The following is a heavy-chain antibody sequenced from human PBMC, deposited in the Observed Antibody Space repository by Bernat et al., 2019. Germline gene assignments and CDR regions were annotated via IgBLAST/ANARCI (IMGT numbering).Heavy chain of an antibody. CDR3: ARQPAAAKGFYFDY. V-gene: IGHV3-23*01. CDR2: ITGGGGST. D-gene: IGHD6-13*01. J-gene: IGHJ4*02. CDR1: GFTLSNYA. Sequence: EVQLLESGGGSIQPGGSLRLSCAASGFTLSNYAMSWVRQAPGKGLEWVSVITGGGGSTKYADSVKGRFTISRDNSKNTLYLQMNSLRAEDTAVYYCARQPAAAKGFYFDYWGQGTLVTVSS.